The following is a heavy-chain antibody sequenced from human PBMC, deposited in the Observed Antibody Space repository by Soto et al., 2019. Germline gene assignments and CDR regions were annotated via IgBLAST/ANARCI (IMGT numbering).Heavy chain of an antibody. Sequence: QVQLVESGGGVVQPGRSLRLSCAASGFTFSSYAMHWVRQAPGKGLEWVAVISYDGSNKYYADSVKGRFTISRDNSKNTLYLQMNSLRAEDTAVYYCARETTVTRHFDLWGRGTLVTVSS. J-gene: IGHJ2*01. D-gene: IGHD4-17*01. V-gene: IGHV3-30-3*01. CDR3: ARETTVTRHFDL. CDR1: GFTFSSYA. CDR2: ISYDGSNK.